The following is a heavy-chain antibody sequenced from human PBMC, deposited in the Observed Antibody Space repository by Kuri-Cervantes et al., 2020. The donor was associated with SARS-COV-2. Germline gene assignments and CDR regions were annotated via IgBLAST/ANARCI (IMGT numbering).Heavy chain of an antibody. CDR3: TTEPRYDYVWGSYRRIDY. J-gene: IGHJ4*02. CDR1: GFTFGDYA. Sequence: GGSLRLSCTASGFTFGDYAMSWVCQATGKGLEWVDFIRSKAYGGTTEYAASVKGRFTISRDDSKSIAYLQMNSLKTEDTAVYYCTTEPRYDYVWGSYRRIDYWGQGTLVTVSS. V-gene: IGHV3-49*04. D-gene: IGHD3-16*02. CDR2: IRSKAYGGTT.